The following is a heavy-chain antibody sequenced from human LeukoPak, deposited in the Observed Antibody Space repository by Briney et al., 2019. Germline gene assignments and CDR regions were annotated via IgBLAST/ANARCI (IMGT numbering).Heavy chain of an antibody. CDR3: ARGGGIDY. Sequence: GGSLRLSCAASGFTFSSYAMHWVRQAPGKGLEWVAVISYDGSNKYYADSVKGRFTISRDNSKNTLYLQMNSLRAEDTAVYYCARGGGIDYWGQGTLVTVSS. D-gene: IGHD3-16*01. V-gene: IGHV3-30*04. CDR1: GFTFSSYA. CDR2: ISYDGSNK. J-gene: IGHJ4*02.